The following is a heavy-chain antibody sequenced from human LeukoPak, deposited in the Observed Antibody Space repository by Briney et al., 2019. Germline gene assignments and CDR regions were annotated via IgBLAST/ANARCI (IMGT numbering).Heavy chain of an antibody. Sequence: SQTLSLTCAVSVGSICSGCYSWSWIRQPPGKGLEWIGYIYHSGSTYYNPSLKSRVTISVDRSKNQFSLKLSSVTAADTAVYYCARRLTSLENYGMDVWGQGTTVTVSS. V-gene: IGHV4-30-2*01. D-gene: IGHD1-1*01. CDR1: VGSICSGCYS. CDR3: ARRLTSLENYGMDV. J-gene: IGHJ6*02. CDR2: IYHSGST.